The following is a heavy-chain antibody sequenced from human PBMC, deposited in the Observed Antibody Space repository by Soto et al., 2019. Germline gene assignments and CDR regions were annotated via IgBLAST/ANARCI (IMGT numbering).Heavy chain of an antibody. CDR2: ISGSGGST. J-gene: IGHJ4*02. CDR3: GKGGMNTLMWAPEY. D-gene: IGHD2-8*01. Sequence: GGSLRLSCAASGFTFSSYAMSWVRQAPGKGLEWVSAISGSGGSTYYADSVKGRFTISRDNSKNTLYLQMNSLGVEDTAVYYCGKGGMNTLMWAPEYWGQGTLVTGSS. V-gene: IGHV3-23*01. CDR1: GFTFSSYA.